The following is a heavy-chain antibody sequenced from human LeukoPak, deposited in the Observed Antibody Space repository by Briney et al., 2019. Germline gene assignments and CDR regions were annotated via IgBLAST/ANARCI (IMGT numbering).Heavy chain of an antibody. CDR1: GGSISSSSYY. D-gene: IGHD3-22*01. J-gene: IGHJ5*02. V-gene: IGHV4-39*01. CDR3: ARQGITMIVHNWFDP. CDR2: IYYSGST. Sequence: PSETLSLTCTVSGGSISSSSYYWGWIRQPPGKGLEWIGSIYYSGSTYYNPSLKSRVTISVDTSKNQFSLKLNSVTAADTAVYYCARQGITMIVHNWFDPWGQGTLVTVSS.